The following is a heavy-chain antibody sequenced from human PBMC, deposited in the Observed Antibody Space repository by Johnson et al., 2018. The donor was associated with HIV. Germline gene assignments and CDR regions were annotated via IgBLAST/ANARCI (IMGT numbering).Heavy chain of an antibody. D-gene: IGHD6-13*01. CDR2: ISYDGSNK. CDR3: AKGRAQHLDGGTFES. CDR1: GFTFSSYA. J-gene: IGHJ3*02. Sequence: QLVESGGGLVQPGGSLRLSCAASGFTFSSYAMHWVRQAPGKGLEWVAVISYDGSNKYYADSVKGRFTISRDNSKNTLYLQMNSLRTDDTAVYYCAKGRAQHLDGGTFESWGQGTMVTVSS. V-gene: IGHV3-30-3*02.